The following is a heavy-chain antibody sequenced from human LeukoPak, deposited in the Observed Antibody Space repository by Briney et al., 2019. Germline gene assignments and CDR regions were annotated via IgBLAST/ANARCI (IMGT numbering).Heavy chain of an antibody. CDR1: GFTFSDYV. J-gene: IGHJ6*03. CDR3: ANQRHSGAPLWDYYMDV. Sequence: SGGSLRLSCAASGFTFSDYVVRWVRQAPGKGLEWVSAISGSGGSTYYADSVKGRFTISRDNSKNTLYLQMNSLRAEDTAVYYCANQRHSGAPLWDYYMDVWGKGTTVTVSS. D-gene: IGHD7-27*01. CDR2: ISGSGGST. V-gene: IGHV3-23*01.